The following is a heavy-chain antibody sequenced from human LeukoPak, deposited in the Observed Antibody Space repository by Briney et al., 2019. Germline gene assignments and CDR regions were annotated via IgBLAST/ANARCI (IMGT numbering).Heavy chain of an antibody. J-gene: IGHJ2*01. D-gene: IGHD2-2*02. CDR2: FYHSGST. Sequence: SGTLSLTCAVSGGSISSSNWWSWVLQPPGKGLESIGEFYHSGSTNYNPSLKSRVTISVDKSKNQFSLKLSSVTAADTAVYYCARDHHHLRYRIEVRYFDLWGRGTLVTVSS. CDR1: GGSISSSNW. CDR3: ARDHHHLRYRIEVRYFDL. V-gene: IGHV4-4*02.